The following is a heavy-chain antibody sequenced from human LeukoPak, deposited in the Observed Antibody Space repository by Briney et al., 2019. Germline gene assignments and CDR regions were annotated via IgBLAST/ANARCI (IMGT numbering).Heavy chain of an antibody. V-gene: IGHV1-46*01. Sequence: ASVKVSCKASVYTFTSYYMHWVRQAPGQGLEWMGIINPSGGSTTYAQNFQGRVTMTRDTSTSTVYMELISLRSEDAAVYYCARGGRALNYYGSGSYSYPYDSWGQGTLVTASS. J-gene: IGHJ4*02. CDR3: ARGGRALNYYGSGSYSYPYDS. CDR1: VYTFTSYY. D-gene: IGHD3-10*01. CDR2: INPSGGST.